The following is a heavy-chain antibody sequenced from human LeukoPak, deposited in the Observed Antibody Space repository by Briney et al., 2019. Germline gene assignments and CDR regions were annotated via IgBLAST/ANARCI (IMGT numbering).Heavy chain of an antibody. D-gene: IGHD2-2*01. CDR1: GGTFSSYA. CDR3: ASGYCSSTSCSRFDY. V-gene: IGHV1-69*13. Sequence: ASVKVSCKASGGTFSSYAISWVRQAPGQGLEWMGGIIPIFGTANYAQKFQGRVTITADESTSTAYMELSSLRSEDTAVYYCASGYCSSTSCSRFDYWGQGTPVTVSS. CDR2: IIPIFGTA. J-gene: IGHJ4*02.